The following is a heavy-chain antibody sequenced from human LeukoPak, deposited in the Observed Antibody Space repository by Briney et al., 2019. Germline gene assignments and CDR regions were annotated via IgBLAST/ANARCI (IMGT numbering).Heavy chain of an antibody. D-gene: IGHD6-13*01. CDR3: ARGPWYSSSWYYFDY. CDR2: MNPNSGNT. V-gene: IGHV1-8*01. J-gene: IGHJ4*02. Sequence: ASVKVSCKASGYTFTSYDINWVRQATGQGLEWMGWMNPNSGNTGYAQRFQGRVTMTRNTPISTAYMELSSLRSEDTAVYYCARGPWYSSSWYYFDYWGQGTLVTVSS. CDR1: GYTFTSYD.